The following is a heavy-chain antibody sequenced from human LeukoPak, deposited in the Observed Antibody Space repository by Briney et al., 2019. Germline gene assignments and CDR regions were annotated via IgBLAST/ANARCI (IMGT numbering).Heavy chain of an antibody. CDR2: ISYDGSNK. CDR3: ARWGDGRPKLDY. J-gene: IGHJ4*02. Sequence: GRSLRPSCAASGFTFSSYAMHWVRQAPGKGLEWVAVISYDGSNKYYADSVKGRFTISRDNSKNTLYLQMNSLRAEDTAVYYCARWGDGRPKLDYWGQGTLVTVSS. D-gene: IGHD5-24*01. V-gene: IGHV3-30*04. CDR1: GFTFSSYA.